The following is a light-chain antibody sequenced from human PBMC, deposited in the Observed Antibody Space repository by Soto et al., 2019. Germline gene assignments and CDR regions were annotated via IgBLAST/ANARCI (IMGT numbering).Light chain of an antibody. CDR2: AAS. V-gene: IGKV1-9*01. CDR3: QQYNSYPRT. Sequence: IQFTQSPSSLSAALGDRVTITFRASQGISSYLAWYQQKPGKAPKLLIYAASTLQSGVPSRFSGSGYETEFTLTISSLQPDDFATYYCQQYNSYPRTFGQGTKVDIK. CDR1: QGISSY. J-gene: IGKJ1*01.